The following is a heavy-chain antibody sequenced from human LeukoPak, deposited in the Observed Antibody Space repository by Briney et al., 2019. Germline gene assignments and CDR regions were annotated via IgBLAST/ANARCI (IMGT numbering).Heavy chain of an antibody. CDR1: GYSFTSYW. J-gene: IGHJ4*02. V-gene: IGHV5-51*01. D-gene: IGHD1-26*01. Sequence: GESLKISCKGSGYSFTSYWIGWARQMPGKGLEWMGIIYPGDSDTRYSPSFQGQVTISADKSISTAYLQWSSLKASDTAMYYCASSYSGSSYYFDYWGQGTLVTVSS. CDR3: ASSYSGSSYYFDY. CDR2: IYPGDSDT.